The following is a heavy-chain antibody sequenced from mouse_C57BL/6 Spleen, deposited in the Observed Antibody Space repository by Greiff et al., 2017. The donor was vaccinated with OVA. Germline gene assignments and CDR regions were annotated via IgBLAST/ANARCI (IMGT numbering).Heavy chain of an antibody. Sequence: QVQLKQSGAELVRPGASVTLSCKASGYTFTDYEMHWVKQTPVHGLEWIGAIDPETGGTAYNQKFKGKAILTADKSSSTAYMELRSLTSEDSAVYYCTRRGYYGNFDYWGQGTTLTVSS. V-gene: IGHV1-15*01. J-gene: IGHJ2*01. CDR3: TRRGYYGNFDY. CDR1: GYTFTDYE. CDR2: IDPETGGT. D-gene: IGHD2-1*01.